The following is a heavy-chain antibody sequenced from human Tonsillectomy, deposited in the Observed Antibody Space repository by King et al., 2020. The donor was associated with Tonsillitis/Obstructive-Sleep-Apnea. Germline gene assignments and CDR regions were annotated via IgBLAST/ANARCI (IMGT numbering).Heavy chain of an antibody. CDR2: IYYSGST. D-gene: IGHD6-19*01. Sequence: VQLQESGPGLVKPSETLSLTCTVSGGSISSYYWSWIRQPPGKGLEWIGYIYYSGSTNYTPSLKSRVTISVDTSKNQFSLKLSSVTAADTAVYYCARDQTGDQWLAYWGQGTLVTVSS. V-gene: IGHV4-59*01. CDR1: GGSISSYY. CDR3: ARDQTGDQWLAY. J-gene: IGHJ4*02.